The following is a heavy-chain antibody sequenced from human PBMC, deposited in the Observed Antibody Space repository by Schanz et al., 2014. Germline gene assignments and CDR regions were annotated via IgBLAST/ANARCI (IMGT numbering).Heavy chain of an antibody. V-gene: IGHV3-23*01. CDR2: MSASGGTT. CDR1: GFTFSAYA. D-gene: IGHD3-16*01. J-gene: IGHJ5*01. CDR3: ARAPRYYCNYDNCPNWFES. Sequence: EVQLLESGGGLVQPGGSLRLSCAASGFTFSAYAMTWVRQIPGKGLEWVSAMSASGGTTYYADSVKGRFTISRDNSKNTLYLQMNSLRAEDTAVYYCARAPRYYCNYDNCPNWFESWGQGTLVNASS.